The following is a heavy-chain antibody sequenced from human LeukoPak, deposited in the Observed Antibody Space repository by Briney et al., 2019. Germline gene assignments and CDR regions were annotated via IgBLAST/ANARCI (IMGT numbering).Heavy chain of an antibody. J-gene: IGHJ4*02. CDR3: ARAYYGSGSYYHDY. Sequence: GGSLRLSCAASRFTVSSNYMSWVRQAPGKGLEWVSVIYSGGSTYYADSVKGRFTISRDNSKNTLYLQMNSLRAEDTAVYYCARAYYGSGSYYHDYWGQGTLVTVSS. D-gene: IGHD3-10*01. V-gene: IGHV3-66*01. CDR2: IYSGGST. CDR1: RFTVSSNY.